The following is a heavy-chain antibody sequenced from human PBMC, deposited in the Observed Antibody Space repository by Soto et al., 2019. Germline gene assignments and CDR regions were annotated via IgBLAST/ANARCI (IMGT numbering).Heavy chain of an antibody. CDR3: ARGIYSTSSFFDS. CDR1: GDSISTADYY. CDR2: IYYSRNT. J-gene: IGHJ4*02. V-gene: IGHV4-30-4*01. D-gene: IGHD6-6*01. Sequence: SETLSLTCTVSGDSISTADYYWNWIRQPPGKGLEWIGYIYYSRNTYYIPSLKSRVTISVDTSKNQISLKLNSVTAADTAVYYCARGIYSTSSFFDSWGQGTLVTVSS.